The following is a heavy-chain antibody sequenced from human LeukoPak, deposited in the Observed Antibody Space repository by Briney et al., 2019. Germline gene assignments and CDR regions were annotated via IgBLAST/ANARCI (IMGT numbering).Heavy chain of an antibody. J-gene: IGHJ6*03. CDR2: INHSGST. CDR1: GGSFSGYY. CDR3: ARQSGSYYYYMDV. Sequence: SETLSLTCAVYGGSFSGYYWSWIRQPPGKGLEWIGEINHSGSTNYNPSLKSRVTISVDTSKNQFSLKLSSVTAADTAVYYCARQSGSYYYYMDVWGKGTTVTISS. V-gene: IGHV4-34*01. D-gene: IGHD1-26*01.